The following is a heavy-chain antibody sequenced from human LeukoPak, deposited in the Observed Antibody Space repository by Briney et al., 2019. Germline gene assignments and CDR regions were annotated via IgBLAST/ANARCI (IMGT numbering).Heavy chain of an antibody. J-gene: IGHJ5*02. CDR2: ISSSGST. CDR1: GDSISSGDYY. D-gene: IGHD6-19*01. CDR3: ARPNSSGWYGWFDP. Sequence: SETLSLTCTVSGDSISSGDYYWSWIRQPAGKGLEWIGRISSSGSTNYNPSLKSRVTISVDTSKNQFSLKLSSVTAADTAVYYCARPNSSGWYGWFDPWGQGTLVTVSS. V-gene: IGHV4-61*02.